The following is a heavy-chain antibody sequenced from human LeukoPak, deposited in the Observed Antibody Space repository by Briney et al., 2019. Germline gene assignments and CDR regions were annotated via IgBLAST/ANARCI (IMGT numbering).Heavy chain of an antibody. D-gene: IGHD3-3*02. CDR1: GRSISSNGYY. J-gene: IGHJ4*02. CDR3: ARLDRTALSARGDFFDS. CDR2: IYYSGST. Sequence: SETLSHTCCVSGRSISSNGYYWAWIRQPPGKGLEWIASIYYSGSTYYNASLKNRVTMSVDRSKNQFSLKMTSVTVTDTAVYSCARLDRTALSARGDFFDSWGQKILLAVSS. V-gene: IGHV4-39*01.